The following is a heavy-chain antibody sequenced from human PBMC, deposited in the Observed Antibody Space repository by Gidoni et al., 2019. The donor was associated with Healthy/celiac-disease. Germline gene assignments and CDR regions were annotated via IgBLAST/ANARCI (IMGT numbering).Heavy chain of an antibody. V-gene: IGHV3-21*01. CDR2: ISSSSSYI. CDR3: ARDPPGNSDGWFDP. J-gene: IGHJ5*02. Sequence: EVQLVESGGGLVKPGGSLRLSCAPSGSTFSSHSMTWVRQAPGKGLEWVSSISSSSSYIYYADSVKGRFTISRDNAKNSLYLQRNSLRAEDTAVYYCARDPPGNSDGWFDPWGQGTLVTVSS. CDR1: GSTFSSHS. D-gene: IGHD1-26*01.